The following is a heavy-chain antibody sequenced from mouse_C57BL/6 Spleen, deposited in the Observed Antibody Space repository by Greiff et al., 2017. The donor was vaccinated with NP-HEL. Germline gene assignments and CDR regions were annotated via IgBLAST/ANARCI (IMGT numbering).Heavy chain of an antibody. J-gene: IGHJ1*03. V-gene: IGHV2-9-1*01. CDR2: IWTGGGT. Sequence: VQVVESGPGLVAPSQSLSITCTVSGFSLTSYAISWVRQPPGKGLEWLGVIWTGGGTNYNSALKSRLSISKDNSKSQVFLKMNSLQTDDTARYYCARSLYDYDRYWYFDVWGTGTTVTVSS. D-gene: IGHD2-4*01. CDR3: ARSLYDYDRYWYFDV. CDR1: GFSLTSYA.